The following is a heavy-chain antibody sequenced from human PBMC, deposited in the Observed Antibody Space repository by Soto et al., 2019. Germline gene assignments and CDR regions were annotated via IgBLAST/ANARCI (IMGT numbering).Heavy chain of an antibody. CDR3: ARVGVGALYYFDY. Sequence: GGSLRLSCAASGFTFSSYSMNWVRQAPGKGLEWVSSISSSSSYIYYADSVKGRFTISRDNAKNSLYLQMNSLRAEDTAVYYCARVGVGALYYFDYWGQGTLVTVSS. D-gene: IGHD1-26*01. CDR2: ISSSSSYI. CDR1: GFTFSSYS. V-gene: IGHV3-21*01. J-gene: IGHJ4*02.